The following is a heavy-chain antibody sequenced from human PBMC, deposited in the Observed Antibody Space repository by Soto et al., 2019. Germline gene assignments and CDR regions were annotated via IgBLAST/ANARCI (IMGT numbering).Heavy chain of an antibody. CDR2: IYYSGTT. J-gene: IGHJ5*02. CDR3: ARYSGRYSYNWFDP. D-gene: IGHD1-26*01. V-gene: IGHV4-59*01. Sequence: QVQLQESGPGLVKPSETLSLTCTVSGGSISSYYWSWIRQPPGKRLEWIGYIYYSGTTNYNPSLERRVTISVDTSKNQFALKLSSVSAADTAVYYCARYSGRYSYNWFDPWGQGTLVTVSS. CDR1: GGSISSYY.